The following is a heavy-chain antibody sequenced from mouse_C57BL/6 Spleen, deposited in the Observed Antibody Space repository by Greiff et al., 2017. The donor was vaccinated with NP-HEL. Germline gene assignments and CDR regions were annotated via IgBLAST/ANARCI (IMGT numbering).Heavy chain of an antibody. CDR2: INYDGSST. Sequence: EVQLVESEGGLVQPGSSMKLSCTASGFTFSDYYMAWVRQVPEKGLEWVANINYDGSSTYYLDSLKSRFIISRDNAKNILYLQMSSLKSEETATYYCARDRSHYYGSSYDAMDYWGQRTSVTVSS. J-gene: IGHJ4*01. CDR1: GFTFSDYY. CDR3: ARDRSHYYGSSYDAMDY. V-gene: IGHV5-16*01. D-gene: IGHD1-1*01.